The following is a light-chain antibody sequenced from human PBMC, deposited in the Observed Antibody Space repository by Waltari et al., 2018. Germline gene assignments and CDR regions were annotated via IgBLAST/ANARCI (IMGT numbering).Light chain of an antibody. CDR3: CSYTRSGSLV. V-gene: IGLV2-14*03. J-gene: IGLJ2*01. Sequence: QSALTQPASVSGSPGQSISISCTGTSRDVGGYNFVFWYQRLPGKAPKLIIYHVGNRPSGVSNRFSGSKSGNTASLIISGLQADDEADYYCCSYTRSGSLVFGGGTKLTVL. CDR2: HVG. CDR1: SRDVGGYNF.